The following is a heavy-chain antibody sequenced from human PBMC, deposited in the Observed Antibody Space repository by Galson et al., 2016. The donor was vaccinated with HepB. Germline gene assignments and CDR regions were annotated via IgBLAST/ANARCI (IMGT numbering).Heavy chain of an antibody. Sequence: SVKVSCKASGYTFSSYVMSWVRQAPGQGLEWMGWINVGYGNTKYSQKFQDRVTITRDTSASTVYMELRRLKSEDTAVYYCSTISRYRSWNFWGQGTLVTVSS. CDR3: STISRYRSWNF. D-gene: IGHD5-12*01. V-gene: IGHV1-3*01. CDR1: GYTFSSYV. CDR2: INVGYGNT. J-gene: IGHJ4*02.